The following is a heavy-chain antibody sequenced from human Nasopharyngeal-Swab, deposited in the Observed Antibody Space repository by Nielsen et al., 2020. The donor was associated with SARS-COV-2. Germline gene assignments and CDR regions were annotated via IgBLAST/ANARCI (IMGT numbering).Heavy chain of an antibody. CDR3: ARQGVFVPAYFHQYYMDV. V-gene: IGHV3-7*03. CDR1: GFSFSTYW. CDR2: IKQDGSEQ. Sequence: GESLKISCAASGFSFSTYWMTWVRQAPGKGLEWVANIKQDGSEQYYVDSVKGRFTVSRDNPKNLLYLQVNSLRAEDTAVYYCARQGVFVPAYFHQYYMDVWGKGTTVTVSS. D-gene: IGHD3-16*02. J-gene: IGHJ6*03.